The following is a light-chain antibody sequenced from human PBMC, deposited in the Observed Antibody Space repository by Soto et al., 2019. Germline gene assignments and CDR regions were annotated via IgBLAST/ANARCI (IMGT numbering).Light chain of an antibody. CDR1: QSVYNS. J-gene: IGKJ1*01. V-gene: IGKV3-15*01. CDR3: PQYNNAPT. CDR2: GAS. Sequence: VDLGQPRTIQKISPEEKETLSCRARQSVYNSLAWYQEIPGQAPRLLIYGASTRATGIPARFSGSGSGTEFTLTISSLQSEESAIKYCPQYNNAPTFGQCTNVDI.